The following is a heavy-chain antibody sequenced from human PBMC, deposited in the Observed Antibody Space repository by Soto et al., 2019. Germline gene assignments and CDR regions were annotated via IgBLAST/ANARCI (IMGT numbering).Heavy chain of an antibody. Sequence: EVQLVESGGGLVQPGGSLKLSCAASGFTFSGSAIHWVRQASGKGLEWVGRIRDKVNKYATAYAASVTGRFTISRDYSKTMEYLQMHSLNTDDTAVYYCGYDFLSGYYSVGQTSGMDVWGQGTTVTVSS. J-gene: IGHJ6*02. CDR3: GYDFLSGYYSVGQTSGMDV. D-gene: IGHD3-3*01. V-gene: IGHV3-73*02. CDR2: IRDKVNKYAT. CDR1: GFTFSGSA.